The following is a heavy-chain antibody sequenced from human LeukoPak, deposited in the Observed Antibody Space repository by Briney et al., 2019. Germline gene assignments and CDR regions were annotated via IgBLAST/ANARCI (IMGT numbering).Heavy chain of an antibody. CDR3: AREGHGSGRQIDY. V-gene: IGHV3-30*04. D-gene: IGHD3-10*01. CDR2: ISYDDRNEN. J-gene: IGHJ4*02. Sequence: PGGSLRLSCAASGFDFFEYSMHWVRQAPGKGLKWVAVISYDDRNENNYGDFLGGRFIISRDNSLDTVYLQINRLTVEDTGVYFCAREGHGSGRQIDYWGLGTRITVHS. CDR1: GFDFFEYS.